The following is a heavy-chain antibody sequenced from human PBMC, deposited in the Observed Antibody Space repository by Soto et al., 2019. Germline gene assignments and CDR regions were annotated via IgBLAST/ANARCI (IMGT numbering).Heavy chain of an antibody. CDR2: IIPILGIA. CDR1: GGTFSSYT. V-gene: IGHV1-69*02. Sequence: QVQLVQSGAEVKKPGSSVKVSCKASGGTFSSYTIIWVRQAPGQGLEWMGRIIPILGIANYAQKFQGRVTITADKSTSTAYMELSSLRSEDTAVHYCASHSGSYYNDYWGQGTLVTVSS. J-gene: IGHJ4*02. CDR3: ASHSGSYYNDY. D-gene: IGHD3-10*01.